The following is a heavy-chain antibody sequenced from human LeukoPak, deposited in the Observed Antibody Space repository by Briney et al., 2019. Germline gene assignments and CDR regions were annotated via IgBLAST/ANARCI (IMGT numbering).Heavy chain of an antibody. V-gene: IGHV3-7*01. CDR2: IKQDGSEQ. CDR1: GFTFSSYW. CDR3: ARYSPSLAY. Sequence: SGGSLRLSCAASGFTFSSYWMTWVRQAPGKGLEWVANIKQDGSEQYYVDSVKGRFTISRDNAKNSLYLQINSLGAEDTAVYYCARYSPSLAYWGQGTLVTVSS. D-gene: IGHD2-2*01. J-gene: IGHJ4*02.